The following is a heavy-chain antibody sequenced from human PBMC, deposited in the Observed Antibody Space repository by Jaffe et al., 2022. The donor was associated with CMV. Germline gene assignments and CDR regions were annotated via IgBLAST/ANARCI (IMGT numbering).Heavy chain of an antibody. D-gene: IGHD2-2*01. CDR1: GFTFSSFE. V-gene: IGHV3-48*03. Sequence: EVQLVESGGGLVQPGGSLRLSCAASGFTFSSFEMNWVRQAPGKGLEWVSYISGSGTMYYAGSVKGRFTISRDNAKNSLLLQMNSLRVEDTGVYYCARTMPQIPFESWGQGTLVTVSS. CDR2: ISGSGTM. J-gene: IGHJ4*02. CDR3: ARTMPQIPFES.